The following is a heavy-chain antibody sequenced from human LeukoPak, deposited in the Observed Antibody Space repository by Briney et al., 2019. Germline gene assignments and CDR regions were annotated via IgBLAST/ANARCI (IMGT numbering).Heavy chain of an antibody. V-gene: IGHV3-30*02. CDR2: IRYDGSNK. CDR1: GFTFSSYG. Sequence: GGSLRLSCAASGFTFSSYGMHWVRQAPGKGLEWVAFIRYDGSNKYYADSVKGRFTISRDNSKNTLYLQMNSLRAEDTAVYYCAKGPGVHSSSWSYDYWGQGTLVTVSS. CDR3: AKGPGVHSSSWSYDY. J-gene: IGHJ4*02. D-gene: IGHD6-13*01.